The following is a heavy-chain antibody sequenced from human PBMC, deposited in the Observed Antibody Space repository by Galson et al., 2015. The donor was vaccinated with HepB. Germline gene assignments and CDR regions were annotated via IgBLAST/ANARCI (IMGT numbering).Heavy chain of an antibody. CDR3: MVRLVAEPFVDY. CDR2: IKTKVNSYAT. CDR1: GFTFSGST. J-gene: IGHJ4*02. V-gene: IGHV3-73*01. D-gene: IGHD2-21*01. Sequence: SLRLSCAASGFTFSGSTMYWVRQASGKGLDWVGRIKTKVNSYATEYAASVKGRFTISRDDSKNTAYLQMKSLKIEDTAVYYSMVRLVAEPFVDYWGQGTLITLSS.